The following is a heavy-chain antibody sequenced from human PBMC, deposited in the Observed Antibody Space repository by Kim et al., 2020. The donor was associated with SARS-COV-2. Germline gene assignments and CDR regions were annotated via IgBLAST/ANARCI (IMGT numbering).Heavy chain of an antibody. CDR2: INPSGGST. CDR1: GYTFTSYY. CDR3: ARDSPDIAAAGTGDFDY. Sequence: ASVKVSCKASGYTFTSYYMHWVRQAPGQGLEWMGIINPSGGSTSYAQKFQGRVTMTRDTSTSTVYMELSSLRSEDTAVYYCARDSPDIAAAGTGDFDYWGQGTLVTVSS. D-gene: IGHD6-13*01. J-gene: IGHJ4*02. V-gene: IGHV1-46*01.